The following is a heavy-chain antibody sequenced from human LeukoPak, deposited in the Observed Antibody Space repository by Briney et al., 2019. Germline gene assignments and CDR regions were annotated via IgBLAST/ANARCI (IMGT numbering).Heavy chain of an antibody. CDR3: ARVQPHYYDSSGYPPDY. CDR1: GFTFSDYY. J-gene: IGHJ4*02. V-gene: IGHV3-11*01. CDR2: ISSSGNTI. Sequence: GGSLRLSCAASGFTFSDYYMSRIRQAPGKGLEWVSYISSSGNTIFYADSVKGRFTLSRDNAKNSLYLQMNSLRAEDTAVYYCARVQPHYYDSSGYPPDYWGQGTLVTVSS. D-gene: IGHD3-22*01.